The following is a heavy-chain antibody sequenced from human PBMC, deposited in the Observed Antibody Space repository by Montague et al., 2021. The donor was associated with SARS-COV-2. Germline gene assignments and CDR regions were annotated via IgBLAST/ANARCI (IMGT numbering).Heavy chain of an antibody. V-gene: IGHV4-39*02. D-gene: IGHD3-16*01. Sequence: SETLSLTCNVSGGSISSSTYYWGWIRQPPGKGLEGIGNLYNGWNTYYSPSLKSRVSISAATSKNHFSLNMASVTAADTAVYYCARTSKLRESSSGNYYYHAMDVWGEGTTVTVSS. CDR1: GGSISSSTYY. CDR3: ARTSKLRESSSGNYYYHAMDV. J-gene: IGHJ6*04. CDR2: LYNGWNT.